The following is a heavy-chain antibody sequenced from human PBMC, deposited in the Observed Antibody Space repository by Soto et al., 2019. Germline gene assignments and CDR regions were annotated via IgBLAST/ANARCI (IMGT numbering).Heavy chain of an antibody. Sequence: ASVKVSCKASGYTFTSYDINWVRQATGQGLEWMGWMNPNSGNTGYAQKFQGRVTMTRNTSISTAYMELSSLRSEDTAVYYCAKEEMATIGKVFFDYWGQGTLVTVSS. CDR2: MNPNSGNT. D-gene: IGHD5-12*01. J-gene: IGHJ4*02. V-gene: IGHV1-8*01. CDR3: AKEEMATIGKVFFDY. CDR1: GYTFTSYD.